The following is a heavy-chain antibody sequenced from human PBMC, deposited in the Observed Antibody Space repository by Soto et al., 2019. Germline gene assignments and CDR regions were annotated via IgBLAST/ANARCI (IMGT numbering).Heavy chain of an antibody. CDR3: ARDHVVSRNWFDP. V-gene: IGHV3-74*01. J-gene: IGHJ5*02. CDR2: INSDGSST. D-gene: IGHD2-21*01. CDR1: GFTFSSYW. Sequence: PGGSLRLSCAASGFTFSSYWMHWVRQAPGKGLVWVSRINSDGSSTSYADSVKGRFTISRDNAKNTLYLQMNSLRVEDTAVYYCARDHVVSRNWFDPWGQGTLVTVS.